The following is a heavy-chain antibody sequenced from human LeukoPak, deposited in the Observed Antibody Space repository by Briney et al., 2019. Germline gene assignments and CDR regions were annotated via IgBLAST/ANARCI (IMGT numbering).Heavy chain of an antibody. CDR1: GHSFADYY. CDR2: IKPNSGDT. Sequence: ASVNVSCKSSGHSFADYYMHWVRQAPGQGLEWMGWIKPNSGDTRSAQKFQGRVIMTRDTSTGTDYMELSSLRYDDTAVYYCATNILVRDIINWFDPWGQGTLVTVSS. D-gene: IGHD3-10*01. V-gene: IGHV1-2*02. CDR3: ATNILVRDIINWFDP. J-gene: IGHJ5*02.